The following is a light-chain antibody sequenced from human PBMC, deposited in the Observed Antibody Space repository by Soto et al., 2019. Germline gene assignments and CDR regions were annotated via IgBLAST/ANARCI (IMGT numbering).Light chain of an antibody. J-gene: IGKJ5*01. V-gene: IGKV3-15*01. Sequence: ENVLKKSPGTLSLSPGERATLSCRASPSVDSNYLAWYQHKPGQAPRPLIYAASTRATGIPARFSGSGSGTEFTLTISSLQSEDFAVYYCQQYNNWPPIFGQGTRLEI. CDR3: QQYNNWPPI. CDR2: AAS. CDR1: PSVDSN.